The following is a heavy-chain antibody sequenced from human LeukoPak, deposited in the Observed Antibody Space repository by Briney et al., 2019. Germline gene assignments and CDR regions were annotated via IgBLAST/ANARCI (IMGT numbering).Heavy chain of an antibody. CDR1: GFTFSSYA. CDR3: AREITIFGVVIQRYDAFDI. J-gene: IGHJ3*02. D-gene: IGHD3-3*01. Sequence: GGPLRLSCAASGFTFSSYAMSWVRQAPGKGLEWVSAISGSGGSTYYADSVKGRFTISRDNSKNTLFLQMNSLRPEDTALYYCAREITIFGVVIQRYDAFDIWGQGTMVTVS. CDR2: ISGSGGST. V-gene: IGHV3-23*01.